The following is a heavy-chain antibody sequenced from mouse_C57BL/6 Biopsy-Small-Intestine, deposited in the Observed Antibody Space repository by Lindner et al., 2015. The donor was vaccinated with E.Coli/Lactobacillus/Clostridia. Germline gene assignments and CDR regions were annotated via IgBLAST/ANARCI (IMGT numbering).Heavy chain of an antibody. V-gene: IGHV1S29*02. CDR3: ARVRGPIDV. CDR2: MNPNSGYT. J-gene: IGHJ1*01. D-gene: IGHD2-2*01. CDR1: GYTFTGYY. Sequence: SVKVSCKASGYTFTGYYMHWVRQATGQGLEWMGWMNPNSGYTGYAQKFQGRVTTTRDTSISTAYMELSSLRSEDTAVYYCARVRGPIDVWGQGTTVTVSS.